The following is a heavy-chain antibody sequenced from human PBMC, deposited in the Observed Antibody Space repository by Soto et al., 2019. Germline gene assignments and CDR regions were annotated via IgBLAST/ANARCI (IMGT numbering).Heavy chain of an antibody. CDR2: IYYDGSS. J-gene: IGHJ5*02. V-gene: IGHV4-59*04. Sequence: SDTLSLTCTVSGVSISGYYWAWVRQPPGKGLEWIGFIYYDGSSYSNPSLKSRVTISVDTSKNQFSLKLSSVTAADPAVYYCARHVAWFDPWGQGTLVTVSS. CDR1: GVSISGYY. CDR3: ARHVAWFDP. D-gene: IGHD2-21*01.